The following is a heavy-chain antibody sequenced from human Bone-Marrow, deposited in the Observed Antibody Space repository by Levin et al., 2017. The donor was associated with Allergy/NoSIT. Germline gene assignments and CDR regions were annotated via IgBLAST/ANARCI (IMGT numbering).Heavy chain of an antibody. Sequence: SCAASGFAFSSYWMHWVRQAPGTGLLWVSRIQPDGSSTYYADSVKGRFTISRDNTKNTLYLQMNSLRVEDTAVYYCARGTLNGATFFGHWGQGTLVTVS. CDR3: ARGTLNGATFFGH. CDR2: IQPDGSST. CDR1: GFAFSSYW. D-gene: IGHD1-26*01. J-gene: IGHJ4*02. V-gene: IGHV3-74*01.